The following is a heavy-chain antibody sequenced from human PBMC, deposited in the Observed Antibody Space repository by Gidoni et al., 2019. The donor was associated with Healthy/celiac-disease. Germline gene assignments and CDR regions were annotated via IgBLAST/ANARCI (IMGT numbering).Heavy chain of an antibody. CDR2: ISGSGGST. Sequence: EVQLLESGGGLVQPGGSLRLSCAASGFTFSSYAMSWVRQAPGKGLEGVSAISGSGGSTYYADSVKGRCTISRDNSKNTLYLQMNSLRAEDTAVYYCAKSRDYYDSREDVWGQGTTVTVSS. D-gene: IGHD3-22*01. CDR3: AKSRDYYDSREDV. CDR1: GFTFSSYA. V-gene: IGHV3-23*01. J-gene: IGHJ6*02.